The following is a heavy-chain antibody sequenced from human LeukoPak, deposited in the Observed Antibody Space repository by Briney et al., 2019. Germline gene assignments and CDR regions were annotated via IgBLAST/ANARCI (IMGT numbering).Heavy chain of an antibody. CDR3: AGVGATTTVSAFDI. Sequence: SVKVSCKASGGTFSSYAISWVRQAPGQGLEWMGGIIPIFGTANYAQKFQGRVTITADESTSTAYMELSSLRSEDTAVYYCAGVGATTTVSAFDIWGQGTMVTVSS. CDR2: IIPIFGTA. V-gene: IGHV1-69*13. J-gene: IGHJ3*02. CDR1: GGTFSSYA. D-gene: IGHD1-26*01.